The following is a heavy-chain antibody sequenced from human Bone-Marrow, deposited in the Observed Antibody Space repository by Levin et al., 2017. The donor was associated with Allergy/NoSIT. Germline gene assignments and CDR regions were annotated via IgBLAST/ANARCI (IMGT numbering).Heavy chain of an antibody. CDR2: ISANNGYT. CDR1: GYSFTSYG. CDR3: ARGGPAGLGINWFDP. Sequence: ASVKVSCKASGYSFTSYGINWVRQAPGQGLEWMGWISANNGYTNYAQKVRGRVTMTTDTSTNTAYMEVTSLRSDDTAVYYCARGGPAGLGINWFDPWGQGTLVTVSS. V-gene: IGHV1-18*01. D-gene: IGHD1-14*01. J-gene: IGHJ5*02.